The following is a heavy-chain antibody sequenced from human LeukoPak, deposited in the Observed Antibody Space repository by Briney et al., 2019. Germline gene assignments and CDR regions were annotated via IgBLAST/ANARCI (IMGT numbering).Heavy chain of an antibody. V-gene: IGHV1-18*04. CDR3: AKAPEDKSLFFHY. Sequence: ASVKVSCKASGYTFTGYYMHWVRQAPGQGLEWMGWISAYNGNTNYAQKLQGRVTMTTDTSTSTAYMELRSLRSDDTAVYYCAKAPEDKSLFFHYWGQGNLVTVS. CDR2: ISAYNGNT. CDR1: GYTFTGYY. J-gene: IGHJ4*02. D-gene: IGHD1-14*01.